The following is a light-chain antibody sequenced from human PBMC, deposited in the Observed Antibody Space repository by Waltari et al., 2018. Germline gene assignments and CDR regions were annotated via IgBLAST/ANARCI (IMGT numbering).Light chain of an antibody. V-gene: IGKV1-NL1*01. CDR2: AAS. Sequence: DIQMTQSPSSLSASVGDRVTITCRASKGISNSLAWYQQKPGKAPKLLLYAASRLESGVPSRFSGSGSGTDYTLTISSLQPEDFATYYCQQYYSTLTFGGGTKVEIK. J-gene: IGKJ4*01. CDR1: KGISNS. CDR3: QQYYSTLT.